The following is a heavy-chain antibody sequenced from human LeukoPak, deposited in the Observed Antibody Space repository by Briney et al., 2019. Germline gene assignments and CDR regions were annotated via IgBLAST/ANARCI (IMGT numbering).Heavy chain of an antibody. CDR3: SSLPPFGVVTN. V-gene: IGHV4-38-2*01. D-gene: IGHD3-3*01. CDR1: GYSISSGYY. CDR2: IYHSGST. Sequence: SETLSLTCAVSGYSISSGYYWGWLRQPPGKGLEWIGIIYHSGSTYYNPSLKSRVTISVDNAKNQFSLKLSSVTAVDTAVYYCSSLPPFGVVTNWGQGTLVTVSS. J-gene: IGHJ4*02.